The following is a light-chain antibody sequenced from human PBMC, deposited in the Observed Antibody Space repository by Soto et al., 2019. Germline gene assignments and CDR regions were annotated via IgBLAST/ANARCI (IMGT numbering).Light chain of an antibody. J-gene: IGLJ2*01. V-gene: IGLV1-44*01. CDR3: AAWDDSLSGHVV. CDR2: ADD. CDR1: SSNIGGNT. Sequence: QSVLTQPHSASGTPGQSVTISCSGSSSNIGGNTVSWFHHLPGTAPKVLIYADDQRPSGVPDRFSGSKSGTSASRAISRLQSEDEGAYYCAAWDDSLSGHVVFGGGTKVTVL.